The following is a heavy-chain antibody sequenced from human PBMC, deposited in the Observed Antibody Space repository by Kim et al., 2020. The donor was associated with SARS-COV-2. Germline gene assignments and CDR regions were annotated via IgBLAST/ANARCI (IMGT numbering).Heavy chain of an antibody. CDR2: IYYSGST. V-gene: IGHV4-61*01. Sequence: SETLSLTCTVSGGSVSSGSYYWSWIRQPPGKGLEWIGYIYYSGSTNYNPSLKSRVTISVDTSKNQFSLKLSSVTAADTAVYYCARERADSGYDGDDAFDIWGQGTMVTVSS. CDR3: ARERADSGYDGDDAFDI. J-gene: IGHJ3*02. CDR1: GGSVSSGSYY. D-gene: IGHD5-12*01.